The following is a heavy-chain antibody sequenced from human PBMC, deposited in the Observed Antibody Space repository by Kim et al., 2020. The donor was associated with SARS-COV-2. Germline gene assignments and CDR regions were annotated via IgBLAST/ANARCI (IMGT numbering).Heavy chain of an antibody. V-gene: IGHV1-46*01. D-gene: IGHD6-13*01. Sequence: KFQGRVTMTRDTSTSTVYMELSSLRSEDTAVYYCARADSSMAFEKEYFDYWGQGTLVTVSS. CDR3: ARADSSMAFEKEYFDY. J-gene: IGHJ4*02.